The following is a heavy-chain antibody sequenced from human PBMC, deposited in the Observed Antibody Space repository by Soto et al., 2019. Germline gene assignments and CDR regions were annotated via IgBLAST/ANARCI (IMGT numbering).Heavy chain of an antibody. D-gene: IGHD1-1*01. V-gene: IGHV4-31*03. J-gene: IGHJ4*02. CDR1: GGSISSGGYY. CDR3: ARVLNWEIFDY. CDR2: IYYSGST. Sequence: SETLSLTCTVSGGSISSGGYYWSWIRQHPGKGLEWIGCIYYSGSTYYNPSLKSRVTISVDTSKNQFSLKLSSVTAADTAVYYCARVLNWEIFDYWGQGTLVTVSS.